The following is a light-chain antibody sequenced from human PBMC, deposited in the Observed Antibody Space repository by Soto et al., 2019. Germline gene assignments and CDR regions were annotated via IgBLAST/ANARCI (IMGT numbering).Light chain of an antibody. CDR2: KTS. Sequence: DSHMTQSPSTLSASVGDRVTITCRASQSISIWLAWYQQKPGKAPNLLIYKTSSLETGVPSRFSGSGSGTEFTLTISSLQPDDFATYSCTFGQGTKVEVK. J-gene: IGKJ1*01. V-gene: IGKV1-5*03. CDR3: T. CDR1: QSISIW.